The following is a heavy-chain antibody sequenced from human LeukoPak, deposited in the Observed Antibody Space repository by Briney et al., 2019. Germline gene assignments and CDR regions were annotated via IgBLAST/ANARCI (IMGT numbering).Heavy chain of an antibody. CDR2: ISTSSSYI. Sequence: GGSLRLSCAASGFTFDDYAMHWVRQAPGKGLEWVASISTSSSYIYYADSLKGRFTISRDNAKNSMYLQMNSLRTEDTAVYYCARVKDHRGIAVAGSDYWGQGTLVTVSS. D-gene: IGHD6-13*01. V-gene: IGHV3-21*01. CDR3: ARVKDHRGIAVAGSDY. CDR1: GFTFDDYA. J-gene: IGHJ4*02.